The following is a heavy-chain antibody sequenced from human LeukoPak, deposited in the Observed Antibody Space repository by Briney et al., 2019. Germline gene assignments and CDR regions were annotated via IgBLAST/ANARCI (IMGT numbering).Heavy chain of an antibody. V-gene: IGHV3-21*01. J-gene: IGHJ3*02. Sequence: GGSLRLSCAASGFAFSTYSTGWVRQAPGKGLEWVSSMSGGSDYIYYADSVKGRFIMSRDNAKNSLYLQMNSLRAEDTALYYCARGGRYCSGGTCYGTFDIWGQGTTVTVSS. D-gene: IGHD2-15*01. CDR2: MSGGSDYI. CDR1: GFAFSTYS. CDR3: ARGGRYCSGGTCYGTFDI.